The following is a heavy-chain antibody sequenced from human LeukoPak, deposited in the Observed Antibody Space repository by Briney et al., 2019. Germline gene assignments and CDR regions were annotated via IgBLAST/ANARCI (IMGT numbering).Heavy chain of an antibody. D-gene: IGHD3-16*01. CDR3: ARDRPGGGINGMDV. CDR2: IWFDGSNK. V-gene: IGHV3-33*01. J-gene: IGHJ6*02. CDR1: GFIFSGHG. Sequence: GGSLTLSCAASGFIFSGHGMHWVRQAPSKGLEWVAVIWFDGSNKYYADSVKGRFTISRDNSKNTLYLQMNRLRAEDTAMYYCARDRPGGGINGMDVWGQGATVTVSS.